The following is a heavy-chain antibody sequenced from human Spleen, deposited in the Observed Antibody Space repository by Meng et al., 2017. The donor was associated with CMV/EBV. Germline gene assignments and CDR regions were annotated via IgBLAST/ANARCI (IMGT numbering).Heavy chain of an antibody. J-gene: IGHJ2*01. CDR3: ASFSHQLPGGIYWYCDV. CDR1: GFTFDDFA. CDR2: ICWDGGGI. V-gene: IGHV3-9*01. D-gene: IGHD1-7*01. Sequence: GGSLRLSCTPAGFTFDDFAMRWVRQTPGKGLEWVSGICWDGGGIDYADSVKGRFTISTDNAKNSLFLLMHSLRAEDTAVYYCASFSHQLPGGIYWYCDVWGRGTLVTVSS.